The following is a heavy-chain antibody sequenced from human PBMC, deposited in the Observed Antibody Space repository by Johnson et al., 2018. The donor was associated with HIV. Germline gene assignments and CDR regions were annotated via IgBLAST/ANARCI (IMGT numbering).Heavy chain of an antibody. CDR1: GFTFSRYA. Sequence: VQLVESGGGLVQPGGSLRLSCAASGFTFSRYAMHWVRQAPGKGLELVAVISYDGRNKYYADSVKGRFTISRDNSKNTLYLQMNSLRAEDTAVYYCARGRRIQLWLLADAFDIWGQGTMVTVSS. CDR3: ARGRRIQLWLLADAFDI. D-gene: IGHD5-18*01. CDR2: ISYDGRNK. J-gene: IGHJ3*02. V-gene: IGHV3-30*04.